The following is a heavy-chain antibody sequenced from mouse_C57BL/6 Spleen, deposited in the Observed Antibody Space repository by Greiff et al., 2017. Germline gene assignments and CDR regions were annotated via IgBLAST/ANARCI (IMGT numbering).Heavy chain of an antibody. CDR3: ARRIDYESGSPFDY. J-gene: IGHJ2*01. CDR2: IDPSDSYT. V-gene: IGHV1-59*01. D-gene: IGHD1-3*01. Sequence: VQLQQPGAELVRPGSSVKLSCKASGYTFTSYCMHWVKQRPGQGLEWIGVIDPSDSYTTSNQKFKGKATLTVDTSSSKADMQLSSLTSEDSAVYYCARRIDYESGSPFDYWGQGTTLTVSS. CDR1: GYTFTSYC.